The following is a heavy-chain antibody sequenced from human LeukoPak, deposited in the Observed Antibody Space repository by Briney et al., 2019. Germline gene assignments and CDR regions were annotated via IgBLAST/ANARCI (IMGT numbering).Heavy chain of an antibody. Sequence: SETLSLTCTVSGGSVSSGSYYWTWIRQPAGKGLEWIGRIYTSGSTNYNPSLKSRVTISADTSKNQFSLKLRSVTAADTAIYYCARDEDGYNDYWGQGTLVTVSS. CDR3: ARDEDGYNDY. CDR1: GGSVSSGSYY. CDR2: IYTSGST. D-gene: IGHD5-24*01. J-gene: IGHJ4*02. V-gene: IGHV4-61*02.